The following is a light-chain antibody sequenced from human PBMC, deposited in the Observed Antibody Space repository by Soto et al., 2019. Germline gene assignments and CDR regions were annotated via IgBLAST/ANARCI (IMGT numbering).Light chain of an antibody. J-gene: IGLJ1*01. CDR1: SSDVGGYDF. Sequence: QSALTQPASVSGSPGQSITISCTGTSSDVGGYDFVSWYQQYPGKAPKLMIHDVNNRPSGVSNRFSGSKSGNTASLTVSGLHAEDEDHYYCPSWTYSSGTTYVFGTGTQLTVL. CDR3: PSWTYSSGTTYV. CDR2: DVN. V-gene: IGLV2-14*01.